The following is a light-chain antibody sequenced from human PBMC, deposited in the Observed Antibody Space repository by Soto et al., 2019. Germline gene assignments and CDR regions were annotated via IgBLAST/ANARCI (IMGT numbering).Light chain of an antibody. CDR3: SSNAGSTNLV. J-gene: IGLJ3*02. V-gene: IGLV2-8*01. CDR1: NSDVGTYTY. CDR2: EVS. Sequence: QSVMAQPPSASGSPGQSVTITCTGPNSDVGTYTYVSWYQHHPGKAPKFLIYEVSRRPCGVPDRFSGSKSGNTASLTVSGLQAEDEADDYCSSNAGSTNLVFCGGTKLTVL.